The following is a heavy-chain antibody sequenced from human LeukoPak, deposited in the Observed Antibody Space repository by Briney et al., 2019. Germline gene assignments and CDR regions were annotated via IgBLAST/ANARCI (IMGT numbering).Heavy chain of an antibody. CDR2: ISGSGGST. CDR3: AKKRWAATFGGQSFDY. D-gene: IGHD3-16*01. Sequence: AGGSLRLSCAASGFTFSSYAMSWVRQAPGKGLEWVSAISGSGGSTFYADSVKGRFTISRDSSKNTLYLQMNSLRAEDTAVYYCAKKRWAATFGGQSFDYWGQGTLVTVSS. CDR1: GFTFSSYA. J-gene: IGHJ4*02. V-gene: IGHV3-23*01.